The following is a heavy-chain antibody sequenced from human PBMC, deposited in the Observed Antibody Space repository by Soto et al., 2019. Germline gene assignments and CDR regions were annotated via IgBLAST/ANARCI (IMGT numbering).Heavy chain of an antibody. D-gene: IGHD3-22*01. CDR2: INPSGGST. CDR3: ARDRPRPITMTPLDAFDI. CDR1: GYTFTSYY. Sequence: ASVKVSCKASGYTFTSYYMHWVRQAPGQGLEWMGIINPSGGSTSYAQKFQGRVTMTRDTSTSTVYMELSSLRSEDTAVYYCARDRPRPITMTPLDAFDIWGQGTMVTVSS. V-gene: IGHV1-46*01. J-gene: IGHJ3*02.